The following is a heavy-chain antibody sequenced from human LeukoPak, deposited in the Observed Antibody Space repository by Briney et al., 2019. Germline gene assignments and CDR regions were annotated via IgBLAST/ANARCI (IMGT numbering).Heavy chain of an antibody. Sequence: PGGSLRLSCAASGFTFGSYAMNWVRQAPGKGLEWVSSISSSSSYIYYADSVKGRFTISRDNAKNSLYLQMNSLRAEDTAVYYCARGDGGAFDYWGQGTLVTVSS. CDR3: ARGDGGAFDY. CDR1: GFTFGSYA. CDR2: ISSSSSYI. V-gene: IGHV3-21*01. D-gene: IGHD2-21*01. J-gene: IGHJ4*02.